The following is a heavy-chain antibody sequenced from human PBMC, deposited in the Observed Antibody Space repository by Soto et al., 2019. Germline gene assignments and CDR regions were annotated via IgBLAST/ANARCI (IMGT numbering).Heavy chain of an antibody. CDR2: ISAYNGNT. D-gene: IGHD2-15*01. J-gene: IGHJ5*02. CDR3: ARAYVVVVAAAVWFDP. CDR1: GYTFTSYG. Sequence: ASVKVSCKASGYTFTSYGISWVRQAPGQGLEWMGWISAYNGNTNYAQKLQGRVTMNTDTSTSTAYMDLRSLRSDDTAVYYCARAYVVVVAAAVWFDPWGQGTLVTVSS. V-gene: IGHV1-18*01.